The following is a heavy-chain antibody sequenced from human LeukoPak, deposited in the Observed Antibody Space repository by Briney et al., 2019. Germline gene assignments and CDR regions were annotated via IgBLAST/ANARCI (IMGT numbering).Heavy chain of an antibody. CDR2: IDHSGTT. V-gene: IGHV4-59*08. D-gene: IGHD1-1*01. CDR1: GGSISNYY. Sequence: PSETLSLTCTVSGGSISNYYWSWIRQPPGKGLEWIGYIDHSGTTNYNPYLKSRVTISVDTSKNQFSLKMSSVTAADTAVYFCAGTSTWLSFGYWGQGTLVTVSS. J-gene: IGHJ4*02. CDR3: AGTSTWLSFGY.